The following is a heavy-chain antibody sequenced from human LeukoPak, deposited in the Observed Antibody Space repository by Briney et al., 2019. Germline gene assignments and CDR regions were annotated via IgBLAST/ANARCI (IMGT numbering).Heavy chain of an antibody. D-gene: IGHD1-26*01. CDR3: ARGNSGSYYRYAEYFQH. CDR1: GFTFSSYA. Sequence: GGSLRLSCAASGFTFSSYAMHWVRQAPGKGLEGVAVISYDGSNKYYADSVKGRFTISRDNSKNTLYLQMNSLRAEDTAVYYCARGNSGSYYRYAEYFQHWGQGTLVTVSS. J-gene: IGHJ1*01. V-gene: IGHV3-30-3*01. CDR2: ISYDGSNK.